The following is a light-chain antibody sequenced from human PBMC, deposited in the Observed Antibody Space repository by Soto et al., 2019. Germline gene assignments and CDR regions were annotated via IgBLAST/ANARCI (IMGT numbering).Light chain of an antibody. J-gene: IGKJ1*01. CDR3: QQYNNWPQT. V-gene: IGKV3-15*01. CDR2: GAS. Sequence: VMTQAQATLSVSPGERATLSCRASQTINNNVAWYQLKDGQVPRLVIYGASTRATDIPARFSGSGSGTEFTLTISSLQSEDFAEYHCQQYNNWPQTFGQGTIVDI. CDR1: QTINNN.